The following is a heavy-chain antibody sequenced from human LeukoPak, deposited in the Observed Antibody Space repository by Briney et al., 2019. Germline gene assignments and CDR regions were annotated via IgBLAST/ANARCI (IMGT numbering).Heavy chain of an antibody. CDR1: GFNFNSYA. Sequence: GGSLRLSCAASGFNFNSYAMSWVRQAPGKGLEWVSGISGSGGDTYYTGSVKGRFTISRDNSKNTVSLQMNSLRAEDTAVYYCAKEGAGIAGTGYFDYWGQGTLVTVSS. CDR2: ISGSGGDT. V-gene: IGHV3-23*01. J-gene: IGHJ4*02. D-gene: IGHD6-13*01. CDR3: AKEGAGIAGTGYFDY.